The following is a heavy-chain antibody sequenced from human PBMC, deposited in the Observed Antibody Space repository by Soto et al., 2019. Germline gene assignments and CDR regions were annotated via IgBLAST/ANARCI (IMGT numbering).Heavy chain of an antibody. CDR3: ARDNRYCSSTSCTPEMDV. CDR1: GGTFSSYT. Sequence: GASVKVSCKASGGTFSSYTISWVRQAPGQGLEWMGRIIPILGIANYAQKFQGRVTITADKSTSTAYMELSSLRSEDTAVYYCARDNRYCSSTSCTPEMDVWGKGTTVTVSS. D-gene: IGHD2-2*01. J-gene: IGHJ6*04. V-gene: IGHV1-69*04. CDR2: IIPILGIA.